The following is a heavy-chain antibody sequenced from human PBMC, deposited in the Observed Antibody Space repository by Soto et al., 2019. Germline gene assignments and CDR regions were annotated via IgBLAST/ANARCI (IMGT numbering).Heavy chain of an antibody. CDR3: TRGIQLWS. J-gene: IGHJ5*02. CDR1: GGTFSNYA. V-gene: IGHV1-69*06. CDR2: IIPLSGTP. D-gene: IGHD5-18*01. Sequence: AASVKVSCKASGGTFSNYALTWVRQAPGQGLEWMGGIIPLSGTPNYAQKFQGRVTITADKSTTTVYMELSGLRSEDTAVYYCTRGIQLWSWGQGTLVTVSS.